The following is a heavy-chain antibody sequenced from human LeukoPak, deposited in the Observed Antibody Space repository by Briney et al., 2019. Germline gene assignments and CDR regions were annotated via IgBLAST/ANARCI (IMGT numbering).Heavy chain of an antibody. D-gene: IGHD1-26*01. CDR3: AKGLDSRRELAPFDY. Sequence: GGSLRLSCAASGFTFNSYGMHWVRQAPGKGLEWVAVISYDGTNKYYADSVRGRFTISRDNSKNTLYLQMNSLRAEDTAVYYCAKGLDSRRELAPFDYWGQGTLVTVSS. V-gene: IGHV3-30*18. CDR1: GFTFNSYG. J-gene: IGHJ4*02. CDR2: ISYDGTNK.